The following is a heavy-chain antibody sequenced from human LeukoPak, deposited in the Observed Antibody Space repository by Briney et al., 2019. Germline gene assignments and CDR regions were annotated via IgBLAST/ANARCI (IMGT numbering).Heavy chain of an antibody. J-gene: IGHJ5*01. V-gene: IGHV3-30*04. D-gene: IGHD6-19*01. CDR1: GFTFSNYA. CDR2: ISYDGGSR. CDR3: VRDHSTGGSGWYYDS. Sequence: TGGSLRLSCAASGFTFSNYAMHWVRRAQGTGLDWVALISYDGGSRRYADSVRGRFTISRNNSKNTLYLEVSSLRADDTAVYYCVRDHSTGGSGWYYDSWGQGTLLTVSS.